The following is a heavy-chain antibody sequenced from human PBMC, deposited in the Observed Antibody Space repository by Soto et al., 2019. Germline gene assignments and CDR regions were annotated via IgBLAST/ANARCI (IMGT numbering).Heavy chain of an antibody. V-gene: IGHV3-30*18. D-gene: IGHD3-16*01. CDR2: ISYGGSNK. J-gene: IGHJ4*02. CDR3: AKDGGALDY. CDR1: GFTFSSYG. Sequence: GGSLRLCCAASGFTFSSYGMHWVRQAPGKGLEWVAVISYGGSNKYYADSVKGRFTISRDNSKNTLYLQMNSLRAEDTAVYYCAKDGGALDYWGQGTLVTVSS.